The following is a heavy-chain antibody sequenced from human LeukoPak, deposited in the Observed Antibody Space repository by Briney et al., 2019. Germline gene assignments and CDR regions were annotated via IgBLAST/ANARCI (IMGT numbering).Heavy chain of an antibody. J-gene: IGHJ4*02. CDR1: GFTFSSYA. CDR3: ARALASGWYGIFDY. V-gene: IGHV3-64*01. CDR2: ISSNGGST. D-gene: IGHD6-19*01. Sequence: PGGPLRLSCAASGFTFSSYAMHWVRQAPGKGLEYVSAISSNGGSTYYANSVKGRFTISRDNSKNTLYLQMGSLRAEDMAVYYCARALASGWYGIFDYWGQGTLVTVSS.